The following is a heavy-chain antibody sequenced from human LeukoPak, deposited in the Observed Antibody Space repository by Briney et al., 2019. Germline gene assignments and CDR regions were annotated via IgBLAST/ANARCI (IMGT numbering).Heavy chain of an antibody. J-gene: IGHJ5*02. CDR1: GGSISSGSYY. CDR2: IYTSGST. Sequence: NPSETLSLTCTVSGGSISSGSYYWSWIRQPAGKGLEWIGRIYTSGSTNYNPSLKSRVTISVDTSKNQFSLKLSSVTAADTAVYYCAREDIVVVPAHKGRFDPWGQGTLVTVSS. CDR3: AREDIVVVPAHKGRFDP. D-gene: IGHD2-2*01. V-gene: IGHV4-61*02.